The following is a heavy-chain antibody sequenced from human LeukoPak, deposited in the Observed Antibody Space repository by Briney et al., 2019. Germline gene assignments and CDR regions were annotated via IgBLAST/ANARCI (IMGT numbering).Heavy chain of an antibody. CDR2: IKYDGSEI. CDR1: GFPFSNYW. CDR3: AKDLSYSSGWYYFDY. Sequence: GGSLRLSCAASGFPFSNYWMTWVRQAPGKGLEWVEWVANIKYDGSEIYYIDSVKGRFTISRDNSKNTLYLQMNSLRAEDTAVYYCAKDLSYSSGWYYFDYWGQGTLVTVSS. D-gene: IGHD6-19*01. V-gene: IGHV3-7*01. J-gene: IGHJ4*02.